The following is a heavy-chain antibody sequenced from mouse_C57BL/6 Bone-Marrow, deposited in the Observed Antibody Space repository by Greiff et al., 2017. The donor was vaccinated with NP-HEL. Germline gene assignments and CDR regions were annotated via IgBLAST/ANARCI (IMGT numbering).Heavy chain of an antibody. CDR1: GYTFTSYG. Sequence: QVHVKQSGAELARPGASVKLSCKASGYTFTSYGISWVKQRTGQGLEWIGEIYPRSGNTYYNEKFKGKATLTADKSSSTAYMELRSLTSEDSAVYFCARRRRWLPFAYWGQGTLVTVSA. CDR2: IYPRSGNT. V-gene: IGHV1-81*01. J-gene: IGHJ3*01. CDR3: ARRRRWLPFAY. D-gene: IGHD2-3*01.